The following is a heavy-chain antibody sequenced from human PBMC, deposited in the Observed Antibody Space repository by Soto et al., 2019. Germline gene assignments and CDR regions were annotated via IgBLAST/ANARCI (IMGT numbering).Heavy chain of an antibody. CDR1: GFTFSSYA. CDR2: ISGSGGST. Sequence: GGSLRLSCAASGFTFSSYAVSWVRQAPGKGLEWVSAISGSGGSTYYADSVKGRFTISRDNSKNTLYLQMNSLRAEDTAVYYCAKHPSVAATLPGNYWGQGTLVTVSS. V-gene: IGHV3-23*01. CDR3: AKHPSVAATLPGNY. J-gene: IGHJ4*02. D-gene: IGHD2-15*01.